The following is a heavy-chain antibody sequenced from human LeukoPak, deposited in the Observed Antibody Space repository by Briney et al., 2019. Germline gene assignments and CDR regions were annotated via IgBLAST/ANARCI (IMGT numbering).Heavy chain of an antibody. CDR2: ISWNSGSI. CDR3: ARVGRSGSYRY. D-gene: IGHD3-10*01. CDR1: GFTFDDYA. J-gene: IGHJ4*02. V-gene: IGHV3-9*01. Sequence: GGSLRLSCAASGFTFDDYAMHWVRQAPGKGLEWVSGISWNSGSIGYADSVKGRFTISRDNAKNLLYLQMNSLRAEDTAVYYCARVGRSGSYRYWGQGTLVTVSS.